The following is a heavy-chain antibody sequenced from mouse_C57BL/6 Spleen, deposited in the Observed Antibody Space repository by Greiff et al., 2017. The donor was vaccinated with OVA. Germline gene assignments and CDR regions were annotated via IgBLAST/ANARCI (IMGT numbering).Heavy chain of an antibody. D-gene: IGHD2-4*01. CDR2: LYPGDGDP. J-gene: IGHJ2*01. CDR1: GYAFSSYW. V-gene: IGHV1-80*01. CDR3: AFYDYDKGGFDY. Sequence: QVQLKESGAELVKPGASVKISCKASGYAFSSYWMNWVKQRPGTGLEWIGQLYPGDGDPNYNGKFKGKATLTADKSSSTAYMQLSSLTSEDSAVYFCAFYDYDKGGFDYWGQGTTLTVSS.